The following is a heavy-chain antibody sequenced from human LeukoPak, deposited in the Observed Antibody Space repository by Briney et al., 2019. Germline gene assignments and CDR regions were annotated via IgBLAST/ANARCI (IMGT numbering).Heavy chain of an antibody. CDR1: GFTFSNHY. CDR3: ARDVGGTVDF. Sequence: GGSLRLSCAASGFTFSNHYMHWVRQAPGKGLVSVSRIDPNGRYTSYADSVKGRFTISRDNSKNTLYLQMNSLRAEDTAVYYCARDVGGTVDFWGQGTLVSVSS. J-gene: IGHJ4*02. CDR2: IDPNGRYT. D-gene: IGHD1-26*01. V-gene: IGHV3-74*01.